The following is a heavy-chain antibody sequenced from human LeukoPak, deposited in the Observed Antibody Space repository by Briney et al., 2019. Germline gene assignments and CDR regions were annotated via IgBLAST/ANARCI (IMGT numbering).Heavy chain of an antibody. D-gene: IGHD3-3*01. CDR3: ARRTLFGVIKPPDY. V-gene: IGHV3-64*01. CDR2: ISSNGGST. J-gene: IGHJ4*02. Sequence: GGSLRLSCAASGFTFSSYAMHWVRQAPGKGLEYVSAISSNGGSTYYANSVKGRFTISRDNSKNTLYLQMGSLRVEDTAVYYCARRTLFGVIKPPDYWGQGTLVTVSS. CDR1: GFTFSSYA.